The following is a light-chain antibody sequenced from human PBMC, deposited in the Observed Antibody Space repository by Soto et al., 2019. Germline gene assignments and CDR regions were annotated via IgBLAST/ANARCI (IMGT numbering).Light chain of an antibody. J-gene: IGLJ1*01. CDR2: GVA. Sequence: QSALTQPASVSGSPGQSITISCTGTSSDVGVYNHVSWYQQHPGKAPKLMIYGVADRPSGVSSRFSGSKSGNTASLTISGLQAEDEADYYCISYTGTSTPYVFGTGTKVTVL. V-gene: IGLV2-14*01. CDR1: SSDVGVYNH. CDR3: ISYTGTSTPYV.